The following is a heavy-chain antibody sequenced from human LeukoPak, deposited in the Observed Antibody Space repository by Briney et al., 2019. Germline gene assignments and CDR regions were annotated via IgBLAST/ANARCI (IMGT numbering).Heavy chain of an antibody. CDR2: IYYSGST. D-gene: IGHD3-10*01. J-gene: IGHJ3*02. CDR3: ARVRGDHDAFDI. V-gene: IGHV4-59*01. CDR1: GGSFSGYY. Sequence: PSETLSLTCAVYGGSFSGYYWSWIRQPPGKGLEWIGYIYYSGSTNYNPSLKSRVTISVDTSKNQFSLKLSSVTAADTAVYYCARVRGDHDAFDIWGQGTVVTVSS.